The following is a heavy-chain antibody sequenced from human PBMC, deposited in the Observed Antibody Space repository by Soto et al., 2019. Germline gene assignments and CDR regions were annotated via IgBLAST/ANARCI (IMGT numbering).Heavy chain of an antibody. J-gene: IGHJ6*02. Sequence: SETLSLTCAVYGGSFSGYYWSWIRRHPGKGLEWIGEINHSGSTNYNPSLKSRVPISVDTSKNQFSLKLSSVTAADTAVYYCATSSVDCSGGSCSGMDVWGQGTTVTVSS. CDR1: GGSFSGYY. CDR2: INHSGST. D-gene: IGHD2-15*01. V-gene: IGHV4-34*01. CDR3: ATSSVDCSGGSCSGMDV.